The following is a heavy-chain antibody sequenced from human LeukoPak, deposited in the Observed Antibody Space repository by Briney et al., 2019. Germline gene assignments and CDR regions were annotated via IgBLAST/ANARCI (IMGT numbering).Heavy chain of an antibody. J-gene: IGHJ5*02. D-gene: IGHD3-9*01. Sequence: ASVKVSCKASGYTFTSYGISWVRQAPGQGLEWVGWISAYNGNTNYAQKLQVRVTMTTDTSTSTAYMELRSLRSDDTAVYYCARDADDILTGYWFDPWGQGTLVTVSS. CDR1: GYTFTSYG. CDR2: ISAYNGNT. CDR3: ARDADDILTGYWFDP. V-gene: IGHV1-18*04.